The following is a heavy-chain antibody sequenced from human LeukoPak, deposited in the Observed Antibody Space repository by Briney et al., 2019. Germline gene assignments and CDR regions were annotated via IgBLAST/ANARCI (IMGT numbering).Heavy chain of an antibody. J-gene: IGHJ4*02. CDR3: ARGIAGRIATFGVIRGGYFDY. D-gene: IGHD3-3*01. CDR1: GFTFRNFG. Sequence: PGVSLRLPCAASGFTFRNFGLNWVRQAPGRGLEWVSYIGSRATVTNYADAVEGRFTISRDNAAKSLYLQMDSLRVEDTAVYYCARGIAGRIATFGVIRGGYFDYWGQGTLVAVSS. V-gene: IGHV3-48*01. CDR2: IGSRATVT.